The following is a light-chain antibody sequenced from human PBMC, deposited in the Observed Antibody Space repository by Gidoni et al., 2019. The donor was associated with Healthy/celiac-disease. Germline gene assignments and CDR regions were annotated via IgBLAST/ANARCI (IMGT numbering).Light chain of an antibody. Sequence: DIVMTQSPDSLAVSLGERATINCKSSQSVLYSSNNKNYLAGYQRKPGQSPKLLIYWAFTRESGVPDRFSGSGSGTDFTLTISSRQAEDVAVYYCQQYYSTPYTFGQGTKLEIK. CDR1: QSVLYSSNNKNY. CDR3: QQYYSTPYT. V-gene: IGKV4-1*01. CDR2: WAF. J-gene: IGKJ2*01.